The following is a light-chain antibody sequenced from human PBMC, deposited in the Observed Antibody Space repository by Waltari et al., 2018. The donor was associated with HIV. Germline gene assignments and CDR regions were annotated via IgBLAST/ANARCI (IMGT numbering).Light chain of an antibody. J-gene: IGKJ4*02. CDR3: QQYNNWPRT. V-gene: IGKV3-15*01. CDR1: QSINTT. Sequence: EIVMTQSPPTLFVSPGERCTLFCRASQSINTTLAWYQHKPGQAPRLLIYGASTRATGIPARFSGSGSGTDFTLNISTLQSEDFAVYYCQQYNNWPRTFGRGTKVEIK. CDR2: GAS.